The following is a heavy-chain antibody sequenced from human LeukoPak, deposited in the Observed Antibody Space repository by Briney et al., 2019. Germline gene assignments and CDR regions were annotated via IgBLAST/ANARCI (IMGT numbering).Heavy chain of an antibody. D-gene: IGHD6-19*01. CDR2: FSVSGGIT. Sequence: GGSLRLSCAASGFTFSSYAMSWVRQAPGKGLEWVSGFSVSGGITFYADSVRGRFTISRDNSKNSLYLQMNSLRAEDTAVYYCARDSGARSSGSFDYWGQGTLVTVSS. CDR1: GFTFSSYA. J-gene: IGHJ4*02. V-gene: IGHV3-23*01. CDR3: ARDSGARSSGSFDY.